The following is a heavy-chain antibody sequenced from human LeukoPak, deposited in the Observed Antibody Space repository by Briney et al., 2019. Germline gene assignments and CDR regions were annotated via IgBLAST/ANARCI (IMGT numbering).Heavy chain of an antibody. Sequence: SETLSLTCTVSGGSISSGYYWTWIRQPPGKGPEWIGYLYYSGSTSYNPSLKSRVTISVDTSKNQFSLKLTSVTAADTAVYYCARETTSTAAFDYWGQGTLVTVS. CDR2: LYYSGST. V-gene: IGHV4-59*01. D-gene: IGHD2-2*01. J-gene: IGHJ4*02. CDR1: GGSISSGYY. CDR3: ARETTSTAAFDY.